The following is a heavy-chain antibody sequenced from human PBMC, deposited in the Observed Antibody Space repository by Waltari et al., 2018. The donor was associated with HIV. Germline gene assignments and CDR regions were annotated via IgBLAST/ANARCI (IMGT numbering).Heavy chain of an antibody. CDR2: ISRTSNAM. CDR3: AILSSSGYYRD. D-gene: IGHD5-12*01. CDR1: RFSLSDFD. J-gene: IGHJ4*02. Sequence: EVQLVESGGGLVQPGGSLKLSCAASRFSLSDFDMNWVRQAPGRGLEWVSYISRTSNAMYYADSVQGRFAISRDNAKNSLYLLMNSLRHDDSAVYYCAILSSSGYYRDWGQGTRVTVSS. V-gene: IGHV3-48*02.